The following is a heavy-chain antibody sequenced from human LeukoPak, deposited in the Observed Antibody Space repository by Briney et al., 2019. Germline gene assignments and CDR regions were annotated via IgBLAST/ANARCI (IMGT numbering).Heavy chain of an antibody. J-gene: IGHJ6*02. V-gene: IGHV1-8*01. D-gene: IGHD4-11*01. CDR3: ARDRDSNYDEVYYYYGMDV. Sequence: GASVKVSCKASGYTFTSSDFNWVRQATGQGLEWMGWMNPNSGNTGYAQKFQGRVTMTRDTSISTAYMELSSLRSEDTAVYYCARDRDSNYDEVYYYYGMDVWGQGTTVTVSS. CDR1: GYTFTSSD. CDR2: MNPNSGNT.